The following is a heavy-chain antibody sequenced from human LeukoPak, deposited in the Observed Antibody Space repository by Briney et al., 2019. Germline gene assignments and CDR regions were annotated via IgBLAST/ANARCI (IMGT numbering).Heavy chain of an antibody. CDR3: AKGEQTGNFDY. D-gene: IGHD1-1*01. CDR2: ISWNSGSI. Sequence: SLRLSCAASGFTFDDYAMHWVRQAPGKGLEWVSGISWNSGSIGYADSVKGRFTISRDNAKNSLYLQMNSLRAEDTALYYCAKGEQTGNFDYWGQGTLVTVSS. J-gene: IGHJ4*02. CDR1: GFTFDDYA. V-gene: IGHV3-9*01.